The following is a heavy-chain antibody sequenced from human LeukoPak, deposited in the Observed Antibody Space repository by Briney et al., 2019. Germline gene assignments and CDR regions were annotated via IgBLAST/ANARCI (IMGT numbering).Heavy chain of an antibody. Sequence: GGSLRLSCAASGFTFSNAWMSWVRQPPGKGLEWVSSIFPSGGEIHYADSVRGRFTISRDNSKSTLSLQMNSLRAEDTAIYYCATYRQVLLPFESWGQGTLVTVSS. J-gene: IGHJ4*02. CDR2: IFPSGGEI. D-gene: IGHD2-8*02. V-gene: IGHV3-23*01. CDR3: ATYRQVLLPFES. CDR1: GFTFSNAW.